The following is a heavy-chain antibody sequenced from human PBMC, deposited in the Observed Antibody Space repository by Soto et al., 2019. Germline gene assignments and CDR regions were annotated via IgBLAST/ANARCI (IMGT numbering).Heavy chain of an antibody. D-gene: IGHD3-16*01. V-gene: IGHV4-61*03. CDR3: ATSHPGGGEIYYFDY. Sequence: SETLSLTCTVSGGSVSSVSYYWSWLLQPPGKGLGWIGYIDYSGCINYNPFQNSRVTITVDPSKNHFSVKRSSVTAENTAVYYWATSHPGGGEIYYFDYWGQGTLVTVSS. CDR2: IDYSGCI. CDR1: GGSVSSVSYY. J-gene: IGHJ4*02.